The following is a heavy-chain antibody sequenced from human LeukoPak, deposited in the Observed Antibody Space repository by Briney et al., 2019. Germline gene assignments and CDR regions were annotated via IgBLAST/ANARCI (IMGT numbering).Heavy chain of an antibody. J-gene: IGHJ4*02. CDR1: GGSISTYY. V-gene: IGHV4-59*01. D-gene: IGHD2-2*01. CDR3: AGLPRYCSTTTCYLNYFDF. Sequence: SETLSLTCTVSGGSISTYYWSWIRQPPGKGLEWIGYVYYSGSTNCNPSLKSRVTISVDTSKNQFSLKLSSVTAADTAVYYCAGLPRYCSTTTCYLNYFDFWGQGTLVTVSS. CDR2: VYYSGST.